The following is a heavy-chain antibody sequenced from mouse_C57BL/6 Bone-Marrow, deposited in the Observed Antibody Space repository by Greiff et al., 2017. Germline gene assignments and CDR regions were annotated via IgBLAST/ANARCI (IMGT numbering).Heavy chain of an antibody. J-gene: IGHJ1*03. D-gene: IGHD1-1*01. V-gene: IGHV1-69*01. Sequence: QVQLQQPGAELVMPGASVKLSCKASGYTFTSYWMHWVKQRPGQGLEWIGEIDPSDSYTNYTQKFKGKSTLTVDKSSSTAYMQLSSLTSEDSAVYYCAREGTYYGSRGWYFDVWGTGATVTVSS. CDR1: GYTFTSYW. CDR3: AREGTYYGSRGWYFDV. CDR2: IDPSDSYT.